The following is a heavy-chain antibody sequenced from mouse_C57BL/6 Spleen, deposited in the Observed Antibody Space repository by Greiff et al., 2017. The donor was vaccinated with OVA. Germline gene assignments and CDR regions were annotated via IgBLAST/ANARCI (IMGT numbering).Heavy chain of an antibody. D-gene: IGHD1-1*01. CDR1: GFTFSDYG. V-gene: IGHV5-17*01. J-gene: IGHJ2*01. CDR3: AKGITTLEYFDY. Sequence: EVKLMESGGGLVKPGGSLKLSCAASGFTFSDYGMHWVRQAPEKGLEWVAYISSGSSTIYYADTVKGRFTISRDNAKNTLFLQMTSLRSEDTAMYYCAKGITTLEYFDYWGQGTTLTVSS. CDR2: ISSGSSTI.